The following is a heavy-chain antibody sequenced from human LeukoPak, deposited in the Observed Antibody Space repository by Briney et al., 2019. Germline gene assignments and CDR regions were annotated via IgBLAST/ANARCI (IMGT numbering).Heavy chain of an antibody. Sequence: GSLRLSCAASGLTFSSYWMSWVRQPPGKGLEWIGSIYYSGSTYYNPSLKSRVTISVDTSKNQFSLKLSSVTAADTAVYYCARDGSVVVEGFDIWGQGTMVTVSS. V-gene: IGHV4-39*07. CDR3: ARDGSVVVEGFDI. CDR2: IYYSGST. CDR1: GLTFSSYW. D-gene: IGHD2-21*01. J-gene: IGHJ3*02.